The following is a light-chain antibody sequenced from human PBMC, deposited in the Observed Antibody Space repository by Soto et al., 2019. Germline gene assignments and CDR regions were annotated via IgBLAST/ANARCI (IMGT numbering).Light chain of an antibody. CDR2: DAS. V-gene: IGKV1-17*01. CDR3: LQHNSCPPT. CDR1: QGIGSD. Sequence: DIPMTQSPSSLSASVGDRVTITCRASQGIGSDLGWFQQKPGKAPKRLIFDASHLQSGVPSRFSGSGSGTEFTLTITSLQPDDFATYYCLQHNSCPPTFGQGTEVEMK. J-gene: IGKJ1*01.